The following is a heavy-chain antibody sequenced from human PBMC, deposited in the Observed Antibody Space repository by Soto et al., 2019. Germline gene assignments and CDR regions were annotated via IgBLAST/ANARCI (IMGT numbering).Heavy chain of an antibody. CDR1: DGSVSNSY. D-gene: IGHD3-10*01. CDR2: IYYSGAT. V-gene: IGHV4-59*02. J-gene: IGHJ6*02. Sequence: SETLSLTCTVSDGSVSNSYWNWIRQPPGKGLEWIGYIYYSGATNYNPSLKSRVTISVDTSKNQFSLKLSSVTAADTAVYYCARARGELGYYYYGMDVWGQGTTVTVSS. CDR3: ARARGELGYYYYGMDV.